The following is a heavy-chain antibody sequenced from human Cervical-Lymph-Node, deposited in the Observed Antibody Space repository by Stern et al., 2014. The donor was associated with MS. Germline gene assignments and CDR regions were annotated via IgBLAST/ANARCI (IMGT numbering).Heavy chain of an antibody. CDR3: ARGYYFDD. V-gene: IGHV3-74*02. CDR2: VHTDGSST. CDR1: GFTFSSYW. J-gene: IGHJ4*02. Sequence: EVQLVESGGGLVQPGGSLRLSCAASGFTFSSYWMHWVRHAPGKGLVWVSRVHTDGSSTSYADSVKGRFTISRDNAKNTLYLQMNSLRGEDTAVYYCARGYYFDDWGQGTLVTVSS.